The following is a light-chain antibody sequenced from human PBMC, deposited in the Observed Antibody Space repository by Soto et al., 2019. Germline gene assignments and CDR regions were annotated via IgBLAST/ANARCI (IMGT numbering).Light chain of an antibody. J-gene: IGKJ5*01. CDR1: QSVSSSY. Sequence: EIVLTQSQGTLSVSPGETATLSCRASQSVSSSYLAWYQQRRGQAPRLLIYGASTRATGIPARFSGSGSGTEFTLTITSLEPEDFAVYYCQQRSDWQTFGQGTRLEI. CDR3: QQRSDWQT. V-gene: IGKV3D-20*02. CDR2: GAS.